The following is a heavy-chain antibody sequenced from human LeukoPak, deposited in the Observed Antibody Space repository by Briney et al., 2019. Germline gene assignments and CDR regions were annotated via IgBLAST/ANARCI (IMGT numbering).Heavy chain of an antibody. CDR3: ARVSGWSKISY. CDR1: GFTVSSNY. D-gene: IGHD6-19*01. CDR2: IYSGGST. V-gene: IGHV3-53*01. Sequence: PGGSLRLSCAASGFTVSSNYMSWVRQAPGKGLEWVSVIYSGGSTYYADSVKGRFTISRDNSKNTLYLQMNSLRAEDPAVYYCARVSGWSKISYWGQGTLVTVSS. J-gene: IGHJ4*02.